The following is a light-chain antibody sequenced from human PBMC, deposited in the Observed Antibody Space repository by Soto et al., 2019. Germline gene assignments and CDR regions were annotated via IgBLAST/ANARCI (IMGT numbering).Light chain of an antibody. CDR3: EQYGSTPLT. V-gene: IGKV3-20*01. Sequence: EIVLTQSPGTRSLSPGERATLSCRASQNVANNYLAWYQQKPGQAPRFLIYDASSRATGIPDRFSGSGSGTDFTLTISRLEPVDFAVYYCEQYGSTPLTFGGGTKVEIK. CDR1: QNVANNY. CDR2: DAS. J-gene: IGKJ4*01.